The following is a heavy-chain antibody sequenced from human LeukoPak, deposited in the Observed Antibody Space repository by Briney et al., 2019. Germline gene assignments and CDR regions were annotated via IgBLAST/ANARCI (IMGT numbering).Heavy chain of an antibody. D-gene: IGHD6-19*01. J-gene: IGHJ5*02. V-gene: IGHV3-21*01. CDR3: ARGQSIAVAGLS. Sequence: MSGGSLRLSCAASGFTFSSYSMNWVRQAPGKGLEWVSSISSSSSYIYYADSVKGRFTISRDNAKNSLYLQMNSLRAEDTAVYNCARGQSIAVAGLSWGQGTLVTVSS. CDR2: ISSSSSYI. CDR1: GFTFSSYS.